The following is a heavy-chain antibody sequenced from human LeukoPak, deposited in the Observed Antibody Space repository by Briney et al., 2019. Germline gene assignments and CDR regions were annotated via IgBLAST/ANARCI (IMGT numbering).Heavy chain of an antibody. CDR3: ARAGYSSSWVPSTLDY. V-gene: IGHV4-30-4*07. Sequence: SQTLSLTCAVSGGSISSGGYSWSWIRQPPGKGLEWIGYIYYSGSTYYNPSLKSRVTISVDTSKNQFSLKLSSVTAADTAVYYCARAGYSSSWVPSTLDYWGQGTLVTVSS. D-gene: IGHD6-13*01. CDR1: GGSISSGGYS. CDR2: IYYSGST. J-gene: IGHJ4*02.